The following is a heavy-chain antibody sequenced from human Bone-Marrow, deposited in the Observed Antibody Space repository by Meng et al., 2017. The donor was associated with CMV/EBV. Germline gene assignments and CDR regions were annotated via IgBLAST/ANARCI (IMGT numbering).Heavy chain of an antibody. D-gene: IGHD6-25*01. CDR1: GDTFSSYT. V-gene: IGHV1-69*02. Sequence: SVKVSCKASGDTFSSYTINWVRQAPGQGLEWMGRIIPILGIANYAQKFQGRVTITADTSTSTAYMELNSLRSEDTAVYYCASHPRQRAPYDYWGQGTLVTVSS. CDR2: IIPILGIA. J-gene: IGHJ4*02. CDR3: ASHPRQRAPYDY.